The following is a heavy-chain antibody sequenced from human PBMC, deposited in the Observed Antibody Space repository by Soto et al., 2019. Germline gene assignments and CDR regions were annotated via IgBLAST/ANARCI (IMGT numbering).Heavy chain of an antibody. Sequence: QLQLQESGSGLVKPSQTLSLTCAVSGGSISSGGYYWSWIRQPPGKGLEWIGYIYHSGSTYYNPSHKSRVTTSLDRSKNQFSLKRSSVTAEDTAVYYCARVPGPWGQGTLVTVSS. V-gene: IGHV4-30-2*01. CDR2: IYHSGST. CDR1: GGSISSGGYY. CDR3: ARVPGP. D-gene: IGHD3-10*01. J-gene: IGHJ5*02.